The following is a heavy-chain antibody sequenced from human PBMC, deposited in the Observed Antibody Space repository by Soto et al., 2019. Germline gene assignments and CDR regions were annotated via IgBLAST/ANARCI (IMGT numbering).Heavy chain of an antibody. Sequence: QVQLVQSGAEVKKPGSSVKVSCKASGGTFSSYAITWVRQAPGQGLEWMGGIIPIFGTANYAQKFQGRVTITVDEYTSTVYMELSSLRSEDTAVNYCARDRGPSSGYYPAWFEPWGQGNLVSVSS. CDR1: GGTFSSYA. CDR3: ARDRGPSSGYYPAWFEP. V-gene: IGHV1-69*12. D-gene: IGHD3-22*01. CDR2: IIPIFGTA. J-gene: IGHJ5*02.